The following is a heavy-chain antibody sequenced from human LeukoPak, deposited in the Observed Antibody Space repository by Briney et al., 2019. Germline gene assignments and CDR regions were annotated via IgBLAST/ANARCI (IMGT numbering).Heavy chain of an antibody. J-gene: IGHJ4*02. CDR2: IIPILGIA. D-gene: IGHD3-22*01. CDR3: ARDRDDSSGYRDY. CDR1: GGTFSSYA. Sequence: GASVKASCKASGGTFSSYAISWVRQAPGQGLEWMGRIIPILGIANYAQKFQGRVTITADKSTSTAYMELSSLRSEDTAVYYCARDRDDSSGYRDYWGQGTLVTVSS. V-gene: IGHV1-69*04.